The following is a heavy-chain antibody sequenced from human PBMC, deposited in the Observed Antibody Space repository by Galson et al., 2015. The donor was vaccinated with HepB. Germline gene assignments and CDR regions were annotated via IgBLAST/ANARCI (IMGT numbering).Heavy chain of an antibody. V-gene: IGHV3-30*04. CDR1: GFTFSSYA. Sequence: SLRLSCAASGFTFSSYAMHWVRQAPGKGLEWVAVISYDGSNKYYADSVKGRFTISRDNSKNTLYLQMNSLRAEDTAVYYCARDAVVGATTGDYWGQGTLVTVSS. D-gene: IGHD1-26*01. CDR3: ARDAVVGATTGDY. CDR2: ISYDGSNK. J-gene: IGHJ4*02.